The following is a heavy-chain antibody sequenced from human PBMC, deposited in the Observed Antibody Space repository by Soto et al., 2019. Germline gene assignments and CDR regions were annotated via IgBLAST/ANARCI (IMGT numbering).Heavy chain of an antibody. CDR2: ISPYTGNT. CDR1: GYIFVNYG. J-gene: IGHJ6*02. D-gene: IGHD3-16*01. Sequence: QVQLVQSGDEVKKPGASVKVSCKASGYIFVNYGIAWVRQAPGQGLEWMGWISPYTGNTHSATKIQGRLTMTTDTSTSTAYMDLGSLTSVDTDVYYCVMVDNYVTPTPQDVWGQGTTVTVSS. CDR3: VMVDNYVTPTPQDV. V-gene: IGHV1-18*01.